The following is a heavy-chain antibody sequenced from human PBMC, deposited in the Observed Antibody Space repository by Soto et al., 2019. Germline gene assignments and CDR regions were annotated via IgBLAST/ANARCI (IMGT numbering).Heavy chain of an antibody. D-gene: IGHD2-15*01. V-gene: IGHV3-30*18. CDR1: GFTFSSYG. CDR2: ISYDGSNK. Sequence: GGSLRLSCAASGFTFSSYGMHWVRQAPGKGLEWVAVISYDGSNKYYADSVKGRFTISRDNSKNTLYLQMNSLRAEDTAMYYCAKAIKDIVVDTPEPYYYGMDVWGQGTTVTVSS. J-gene: IGHJ6*02. CDR3: AKAIKDIVVDTPEPYYYGMDV.